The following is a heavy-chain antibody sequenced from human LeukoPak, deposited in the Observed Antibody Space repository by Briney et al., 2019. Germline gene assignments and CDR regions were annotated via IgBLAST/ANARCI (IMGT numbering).Heavy chain of an antibody. Sequence: GGSLRLSCTVSGFTIRHYGMHWVRQAPGKGLEWVALIVYDVNYKYYVDSVRGRFAISRDSSKNTVYLQMNSLRLEDTAVYYCAKDLISGGSGSYFDYWGQGTLVTVSS. CDR2: IVYDVNYK. D-gene: IGHD3-10*01. CDR3: AKDLISGGSGSYFDY. J-gene: IGHJ4*02. V-gene: IGHV3-30*02. CDR1: GFTIRHYG.